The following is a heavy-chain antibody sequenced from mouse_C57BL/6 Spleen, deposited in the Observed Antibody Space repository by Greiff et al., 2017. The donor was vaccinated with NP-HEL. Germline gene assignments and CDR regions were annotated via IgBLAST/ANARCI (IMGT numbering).Heavy chain of an antibody. Sequence: VQLQQSGTELVKPGASVKLSCKASGYTFTSYWMHWVKQRPGQGLEWIGNINPSNGGTNYNEKFKSKATLTVDKSSSTAYMQLSSLTSEDSAVYYCARSLNYYGSSLYFDYWGQGTTLTVSS. V-gene: IGHV1-53*01. D-gene: IGHD1-1*01. CDR1: GYTFTSYW. J-gene: IGHJ2*01. CDR2: INPSNGGT. CDR3: ARSLNYYGSSLYFDY.